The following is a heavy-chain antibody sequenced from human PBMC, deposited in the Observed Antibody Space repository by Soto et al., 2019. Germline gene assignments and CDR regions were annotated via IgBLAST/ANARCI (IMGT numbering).Heavy chain of an antibody. CDR1: GFSLSTSGMC. CDR2: IDWDDDK. D-gene: IGHD2-2*01. J-gene: IGHJ6*03. Sequence: SGPTLVNPTQTLTLTCTFSGFSLSTSGMCVSWIRQPPGKALEWLARIDWDDDKYYSTSLKTRLTISKDTSKNQVVLTMTNMDPVDTATYYCARIRRGYCSSTSCPRAYYYYYMDVWGKGTTVTVSS. V-gene: IGHV2-70*11. CDR3: ARIRRGYCSSTSCPRAYYYYYMDV.